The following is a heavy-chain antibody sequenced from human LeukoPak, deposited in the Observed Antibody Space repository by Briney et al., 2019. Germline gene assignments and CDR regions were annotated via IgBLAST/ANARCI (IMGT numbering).Heavy chain of an antibody. V-gene: IGHV4-59*01. Sequence: SETLSLTCTVSGGSISSYYWSWIRQPPGKGLEWIGYIYYSGSTNYNPSLKSRVTISVDTSKNQFSLKLSSVTAADTAVYYCARGGTAAMTPWYFDLWGRGTLVTVSS. D-gene: IGHD5-18*01. J-gene: IGHJ2*01. CDR1: GGSISSYY. CDR2: IYYSGST. CDR3: ARGGTAAMTPWYFDL.